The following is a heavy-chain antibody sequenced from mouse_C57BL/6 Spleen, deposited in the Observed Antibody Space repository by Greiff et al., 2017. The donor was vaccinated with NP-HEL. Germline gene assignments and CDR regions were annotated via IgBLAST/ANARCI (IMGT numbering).Heavy chain of an antibody. Sequence: VQLQQSGAELVKPGASVKLSCKASGYTFTSYWMRWVKQRPGQGLEWIGEIDPSDSYTNYNQKFKGKATLTVDTSSSTAYMQLSSLTSEDSAVYYCASRAPRPGYWYFDVWGTGTTVTVSS. CDR2: IDPSDSYT. J-gene: IGHJ1*03. CDR3: ASRAPRPGYWYFDV. D-gene: IGHD3-3*01. V-gene: IGHV1-50*01. CDR1: GYTFTSYW.